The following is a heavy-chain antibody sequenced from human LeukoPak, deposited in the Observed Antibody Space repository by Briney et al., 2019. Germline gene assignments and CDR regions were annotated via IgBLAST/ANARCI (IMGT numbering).Heavy chain of an antibody. CDR1: GGSISSYY. D-gene: IGHD2-21*02. V-gene: IGHV4-59*08. J-gene: IGHJ5*02. CDR2: IYYSGST. Sequence: SETLSLTCTVSGGSISSYYWSWIRQPPGKGLEWIGYIYYSGSTNYNPSLKSRVTISVDTSKNQFSLKLSSVTATDTAVYYCARHPMTANNWFDPWGQGTLVTVSS. CDR3: ARHPMTANNWFDP.